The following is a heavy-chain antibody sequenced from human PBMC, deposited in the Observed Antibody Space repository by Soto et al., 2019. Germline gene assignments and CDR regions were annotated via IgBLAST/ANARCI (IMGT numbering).Heavy chain of an antibody. D-gene: IGHD6-13*01. V-gene: IGHV3-23*01. Sequence: EVQLLESGGGLVQPGGSLRLSCAASGFTFSSYAMNWVRQAPGKGLEWVSVISGSDGSTYYADSVKGRFTISRDNSKNTLNLQMNSLRAEDTAVYYCAMRSRSWYFDYWGQGTLVTVSS. CDR3: AMRSRSWYFDY. J-gene: IGHJ4*02. CDR2: ISGSDGST. CDR1: GFTFSSYA.